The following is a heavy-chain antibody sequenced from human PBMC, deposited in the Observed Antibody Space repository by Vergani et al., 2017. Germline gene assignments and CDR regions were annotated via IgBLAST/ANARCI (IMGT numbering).Heavy chain of an antibody. CDR3: ARDLGYCSSTSCSNYYYYYGMDV. CDR1: GYTFTSYA. V-gene: IGHV1-3*01. D-gene: IGHD2-2*01. CDR2: INAGNGNT. Sequence: QVQLVQSGAEVKKPGASVKVSCKASGYTFTSYAMHWVRQAPGQRLEWMGWINAGNGNTKYSQKFQGRVTITRDTSASTAYMELSSLRSEDTAVYYCARDLGYCSSTSCSNYYYYYGMDVWGQGTTVTVSS. J-gene: IGHJ6*02.